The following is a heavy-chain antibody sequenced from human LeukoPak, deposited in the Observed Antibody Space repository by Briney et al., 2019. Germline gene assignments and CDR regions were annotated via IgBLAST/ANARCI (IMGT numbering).Heavy chain of an antibody. CDR3: ARDRRGYSYGPFDY. V-gene: IGHV3-48*02. CDR1: GFTFSADS. J-gene: IGHJ4*02. CDR2: ISSSGSNI. Sequence: GGSLRLSCAASGFTFSADSMNWVRQAPGKGLEWVSYISSSGSNIDYADSVKGRFTISRDNAKNSLYLQMNSLRDEDTAVYSCARDRRGYSYGPFDYWGQGTLVTVSS. D-gene: IGHD5-18*01.